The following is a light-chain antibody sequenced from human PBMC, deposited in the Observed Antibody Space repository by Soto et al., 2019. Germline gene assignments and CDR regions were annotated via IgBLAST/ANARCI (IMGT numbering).Light chain of an antibody. CDR3: SSYTSSSTPSYV. CDR1: SSDVGGYNY. V-gene: IGLV2-14*01. J-gene: IGLJ1*01. CDR2: DVS. Sequence: QSVLPQPASVSGSPGPSITISCTGTSSDVGGYNYVSWYQQHPGKAPKLMIYDVSNRPSGVSNRFSGSKSGNTASLTISGLQSEDEADYYCSSYTSSSTPSYVCVTGTTLTVL.